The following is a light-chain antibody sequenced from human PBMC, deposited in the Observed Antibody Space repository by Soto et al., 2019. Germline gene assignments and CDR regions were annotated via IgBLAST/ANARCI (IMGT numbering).Light chain of an antibody. J-gene: IGKJ5*01. CDR3: MQSTQLPPT. CDR2: EVS. V-gene: IGKV2-29*03. CDR1: QSLLHNGGETF. Sequence: DVVLTQTPLSLSVTPGQPASISCKSSQSLLHNGGETFLFWYLQKPGQSPQLLIYEVSSRFSGVPDRFSGSGSGTDFTLEISRVEAEDVGIYYCMQSTQLPPTFGQGTRLGIK.